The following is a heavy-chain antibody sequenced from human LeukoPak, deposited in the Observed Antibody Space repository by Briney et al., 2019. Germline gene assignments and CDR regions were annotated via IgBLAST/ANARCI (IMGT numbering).Heavy chain of an antibody. Sequence: GWALTLSCAASGFTFDDYAMHWVRQAPAKGLEWVSLISGDGGGTYYADSVKGRFTISRDNSKNSLYLQMNSLRTEDTALYYCSKEAYCGGDSYSGAFDIWGQGTMVTVSS. V-gene: IGHV3-43*02. D-gene: IGHD2-21*02. J-gene: IGHJ3*02. CDR3: SKEAYCGGDSYSGAFDI. CDR1: GFTFDDYA. CDR2: ISGDGGGT.